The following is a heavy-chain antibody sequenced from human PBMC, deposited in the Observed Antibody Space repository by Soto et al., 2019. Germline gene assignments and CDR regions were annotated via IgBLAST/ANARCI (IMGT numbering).Heavy chain of an antibody. V-gene: IGHV3-23*01. J-gene: IGHJ4*02. CDR3: AKNRGRVTTPWHFDY. D-gene: IGHD4-17*01. CDR2: IHGGGNSA. Sequence: EVQLLESGGDLVQPGRSLRLSCAASGFTFSGYAMSWVRQAPGKGLEWVSVIHGGGNSAYYADSVKGRFTISRDTSKNTLYMQMSSLRGEDTAVYYCAKNRGRVTTPWHFDYWGQGTLVTVSS. CDR1: GFTFSGYA.